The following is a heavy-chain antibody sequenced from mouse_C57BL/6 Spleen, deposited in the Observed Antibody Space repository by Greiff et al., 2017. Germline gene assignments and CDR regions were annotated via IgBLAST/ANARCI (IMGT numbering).Heavy chain of an antibody. J-gene: IGHJ1*03. CDR2: INPSNGGT. Sequence: QVQLQQPGTELVKPGASVKLSCKASGYTFTSYWMHWVKQRPGQGLEWIGNINPSNGGTNYNQKFKSKATLTVDKTSSTAYMQRCSLASEASAVYYCANPHNCGEGYFDVWGTGTTVTVSS. CDR1: GYTFTSYW. D-gene: IGHD1-3*01. V-gene: IGHV1-53*01. CDR3: ANPHNCGEGYFDV.